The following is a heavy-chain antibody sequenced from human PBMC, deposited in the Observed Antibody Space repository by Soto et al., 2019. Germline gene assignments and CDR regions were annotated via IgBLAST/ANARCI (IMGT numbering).Heavy chain of an antibody. CDR1: GFTFSSYA. D-gene: IGHD3-22*01. J-gene: IGHJ3*02. V-gene: IGHV3-64D*08. CDR3: VKDLRYYYDSSGTDFDI. CDR2: ISSNGGST. Sequence: GGSLRLSCSASGFTFSSYAMHWVRQAPGKGLEYVSAISSNGGSTYYADSVKGRFTISRDNSKNTLYLQMSSLRAEDTAVYYCVKDLRYYYDSSGTDFDIWGQGTMVTVSS.